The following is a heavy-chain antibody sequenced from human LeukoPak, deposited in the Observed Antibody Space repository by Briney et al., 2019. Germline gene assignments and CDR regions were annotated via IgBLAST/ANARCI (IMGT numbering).Heavy chain of an antibody. CDR2: IRSKAHGGAT. J-gene: IGHJ4*02. CDR3: TRHIVGPRTFFDY. D-gene: IGHD2-21*01. Sequence: GGSLRLSCTASGFSVGEYAMSWVRQAPGKGLEWVGFIRSKAHGGATEYAASVKGRFTVSRDDYKSIFYLQMNSLKTEDTAVYYCTRHIVGPRTFFDYWGQGALVTVSS. CDR1: GFSVGEYA. V-gene: IGHV3-49*04.